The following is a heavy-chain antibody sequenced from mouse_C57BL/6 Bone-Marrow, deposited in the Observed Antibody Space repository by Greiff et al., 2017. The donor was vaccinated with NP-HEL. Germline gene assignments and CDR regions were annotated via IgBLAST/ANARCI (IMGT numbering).Heavy chain of an antibody. D-gene: IGHD1-1*01. Sequence: EVKVEESGGGLVKPGGSLKLSCAASGFTFSSYAMSWVRQTPEKRLEWVATISDGGSYTYYPDNVKGRFTISRDNAKNNLYLQMSHLKSEDTAMYYCAREIGYYYGSSSFAYWGQGTLVTVSA. CDR3: AREIGYYYGSSSFAY. CDR1: GFTFSSYA. CDR2: ISDGGSYT. J-gene: IGHJ3*01. V-gene: IGHV5-4*03.